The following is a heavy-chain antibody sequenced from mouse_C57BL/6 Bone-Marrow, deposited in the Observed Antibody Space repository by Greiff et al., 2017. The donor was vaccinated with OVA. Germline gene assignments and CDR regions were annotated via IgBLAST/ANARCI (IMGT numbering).Heavy chain of an antibody. CDR3: AREELRRYFDV. V-gene: IGHV5-4*01. CDR2: ISDGGSYT. J-gene: IGHJ1*03. CDR1: GFTFSSYA. Sequence: EVQRVESGGGLVKPGGSLKLSCAASGFTFSSYAMSWVRQTPEKRLEWVATISDGGSYTYYPDNVQGRFTISRDNAKNNLYLQMSHLKSEDTAMYYCAREELRRYFDVWGTGTTVTVSS.